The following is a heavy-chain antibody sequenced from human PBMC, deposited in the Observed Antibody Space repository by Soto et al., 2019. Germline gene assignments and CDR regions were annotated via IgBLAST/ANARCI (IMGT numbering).Heavy chain of an antibody. CDR2: IYYTGST. J-gene: IGHJ4*02. V-gene: IGHV4-31*03. Sequence: SDTLSLTCIVSGGSISSGGYYWSWIRQHPGKGLEWIGYIYYTGSTYYNPSLKSRVTISVDTSKNQFSRKLSSVTAADTAVYYCASGGRGHIYFDYWGQGALVTVSS. CDR3: ASGGRGHIYFDY. CDR1: GGSISSGGYY. D-gene: IGHD3-16*01.